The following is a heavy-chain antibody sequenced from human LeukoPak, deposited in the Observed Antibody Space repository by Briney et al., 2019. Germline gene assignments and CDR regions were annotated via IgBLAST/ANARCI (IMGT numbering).Heavy chain of an antibody. J-gene: IGHJ2*01. D-gene: IGHD3-22*01. Sequence: ASVKVSCKASGYTFTSYGISWVRQAPGQGLEWMGWISAYNGNTNYAQKLQDRVTMTTDTSTSTAYMELRSLRSDDTAVYYCARGLDYYDGTGYRSYWYLDLWGRGTLVAVSS. CDR2: ISAYNGNT. V-gene: IGHV1-18*01. CDR3: ARGLDYYDGTGYRSYWYLDL. CDR1: GYTFTSYG.